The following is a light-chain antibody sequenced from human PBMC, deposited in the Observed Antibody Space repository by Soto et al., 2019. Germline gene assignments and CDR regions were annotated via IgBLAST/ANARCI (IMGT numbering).Light chain of an antibody. CDR1: QSIGSW. CDR2: DAS. J-gene: IGKJ1*01. V-gene: IGKV1-5*01. CDR3: QEYHSYTWT. Sequence: DIQMTPSPSTLSASVGDIVNITFRASQSIGSWLACYQQISGRAPNLLIYDASSLQSGVPSIFSGSGSGTEFTLTISSMRPDDFATYYCQEYHSYTWTFGQGTKVDIK.